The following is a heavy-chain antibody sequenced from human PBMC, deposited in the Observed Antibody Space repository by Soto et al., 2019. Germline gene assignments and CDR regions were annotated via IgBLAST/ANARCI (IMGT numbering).Heavy chain of an antibody. CDR2: IYSGGST. CDR1: GFTVSSNS. J-gene: IGHJ4*02. V-gene: IGHV3-66*01. D-gene: IGHD3-9*01. Sequence: GGSLRLSCAASGFTVSSNSMSWVRQAPGKGLEWVSFIYSGGSTYYADSVKGRFTISRDNSKNTLHLQMNSLRAEDTAVYYCARSGNDWLPYYFDYWGQGTLVTVSS. CDR3: ARSGNDWLPYYFDY.